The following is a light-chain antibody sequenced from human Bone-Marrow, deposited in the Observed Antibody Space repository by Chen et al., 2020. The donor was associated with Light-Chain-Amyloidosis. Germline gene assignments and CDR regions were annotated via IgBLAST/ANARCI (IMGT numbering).Light chain of an antibody. V-gene: IGLV3-25*03. CDR2: RDT. J-gene: IGLJ2*01. Sequence: SYEMTQPSSVSVSPGQTARITCSGDDLPTKYAYWYQQKAGQAPVLVIHRDTERPSGISDRFSGSSSGTTATLTISGVQAEDEADYHCQAADSSGTYEVIFGGGTKLTVL. CDR1: DLPTKY. CDR3: QAADSSGTYEVI.